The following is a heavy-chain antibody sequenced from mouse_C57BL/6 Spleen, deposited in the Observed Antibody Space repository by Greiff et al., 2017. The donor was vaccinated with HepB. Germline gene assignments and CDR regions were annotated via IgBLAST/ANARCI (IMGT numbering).Heavy chain of an antibody. J-gene: IGHJ4*01. D-gene: IGHD2-2*01. CDR3: AREDGYDDYAMDY. CDR1: GYTFTDYN. CDR2: INPNNGGT. Sequence: VQLQQSGPELVKPGASVKIPCKASGYTFTDYNMDWVKQSHGKSLEWIGDINPNNGGTIYNQKFKGKATLTVDKSSSTAYMELRSLTSEDTAVYYCAREDGYDDYAMDYWGQGTSVTVSS. V-gene: IGHV1-18*01.